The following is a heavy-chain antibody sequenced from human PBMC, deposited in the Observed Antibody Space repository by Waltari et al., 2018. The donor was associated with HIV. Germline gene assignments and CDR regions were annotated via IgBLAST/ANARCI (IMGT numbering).Heavy chain of an antibody. CDR1: GYTFTNYY. D-gene: IGHD3-3*01. J-gene: IGHJ3*02. V-gene: IGHV1-46*01. Sequence: QVQLVQSGAEVKKPGASVKVSCKASGYTFTNYYIHWVRQAPGQGLEWMARIHPSGGSTSQAQKFQGRITMTRDTSTSTVYMERSSLRSEDTAVYYCGRDKAVGIITSVFNMWGQGTMVIVSS. CDR3: GRDKAVGIITSVFNM. CDR2: IHPSGGST.